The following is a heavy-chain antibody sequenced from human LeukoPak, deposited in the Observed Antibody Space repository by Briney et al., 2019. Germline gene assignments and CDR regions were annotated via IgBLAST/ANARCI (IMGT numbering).Heavy chain of an antibody. CDR3: ATHSRGHTRHDD. CDR2: ISSSSSYI. V-gene: IGHV3-21*01. CDR1: GFTFNTYS. D-gene: IGHD6-13*01. J-gene: IGHJ4*02. Sequence: PGGSLRLSCAASGFTFNTYSMNWVRQAPGKGLEWVSSISSSSSYIYYADSVKGRFTISRDNAKNSLYLQMNTLRVEDTAIYYCATHSRGHTRHDDWGQGTLVTVSS.